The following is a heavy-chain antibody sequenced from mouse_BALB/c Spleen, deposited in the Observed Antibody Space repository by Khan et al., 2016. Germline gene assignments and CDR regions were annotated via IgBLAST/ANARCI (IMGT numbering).Heavy chain of an antibody. CDR3: ARKPTRYWYFDV. CDR2: INPYNDGT. CDR1: GYTFTSYV. Sequence: VQLQQSGPELVKPGASVKMSCKASGYTFTSYVMHWVKQKPGQGLEWIGYINPYNDGTTYNEKFKGKATLTSDKSSSTAYMELSSLTSEDAAVYYCARKPTRYWYFDVWGAGTTVTVSS. J-gene: IGHJ1*01. V-gene: IGHV1S136*01.